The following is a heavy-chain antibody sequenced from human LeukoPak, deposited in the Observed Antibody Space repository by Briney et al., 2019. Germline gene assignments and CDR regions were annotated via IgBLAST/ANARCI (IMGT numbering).Heavy chain of an antibody. J-gene: IGHJ4*02. V-gene: IGHV4-59*08. D-gene: IGHD5-18*01. CDR3: ARHDRLRADYTYGAMHY. CDR1: GGSISSYY. CDR2: IYYSGST. Sequence: SETLTLTCTVSGGSISSYYWSWIRQPPGMGLEWIGYIYYSGSTKYNPSLKSRVTISVDTSENQFSLKLSSVTAADTAVYYCARHDRLRADYTYGAMHYWGQGTLVTVSS.